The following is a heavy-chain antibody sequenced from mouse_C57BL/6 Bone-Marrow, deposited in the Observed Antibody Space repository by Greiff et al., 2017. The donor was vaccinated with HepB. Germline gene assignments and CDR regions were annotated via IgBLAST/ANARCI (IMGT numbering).Heavy chain of an antibody. CDR2: IYPGNSDT. Sequence: SFHLSFNTSFYTFTSYLIHLVKQMPLQGLEWIGAIYPGNSDTSYNQKFKGKAKLTAVTSASTAYMELSSLTNEDSAVYYCTIGFAYWGQGTLVTVSA. J-gene: IGHJ3*01. CDR1: FYTFTSYL. V-gene: IGHV1-5*01. CDR3: TIGFAY.